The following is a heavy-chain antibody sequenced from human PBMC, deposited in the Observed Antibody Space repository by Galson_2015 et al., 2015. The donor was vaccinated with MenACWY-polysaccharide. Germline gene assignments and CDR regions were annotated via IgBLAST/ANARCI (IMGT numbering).Heavy chain of an antibody. V-gene: IGHV1-8*01. CDR1: GYTFTSYD. Sequence: SVKVSCKASGYTFTSYDINWVRQATGQGLEWMGWMSPNNGNTGYAQKFQGRVTMTRNTSISTAYMELSSLRSGDTAVYFCARGPVGATVYYMDVWGKGTTVTVSS. J-gene: IGHJ6*03. CDR3: ARGPVGATVYYMDV. CDR2: MSPNNGNT. D-gene: IGHD1-26*01.